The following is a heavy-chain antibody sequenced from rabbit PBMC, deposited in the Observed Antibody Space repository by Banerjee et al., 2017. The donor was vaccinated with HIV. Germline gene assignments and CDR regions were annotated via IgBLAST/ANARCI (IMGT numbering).Heavy chain of an antibody. CDR2: IYTTSATT. Sequence: QEQLEESGGDLVKPEGSLTLTCTASGFSLSSSYWICWVRQAPGKGLEWIGCIYTTSATTWYASWVNGRFTISKTSSTTVTLQMTSLTAADTATYFCARDSTSGDGYSFNLWGPGTLVTVS. V-gene: IGHV1S45*01. J-gene: IGHJ4*01. CDR1: GFSLSSSYW. CDR3: ARDSTSGDGYSFNL. D-gene: IGHD1-1*01.